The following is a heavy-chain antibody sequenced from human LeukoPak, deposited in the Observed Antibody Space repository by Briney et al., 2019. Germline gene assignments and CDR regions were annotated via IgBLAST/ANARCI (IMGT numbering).Heavy chain of an antibody. Sequence: SETLSLTCTVSGGSISSSSYYWGWIRQPPGKGLEWIGSIYYSGSTYYNPSLNSRVTISVDTSKNQFSLKLSSVTAADTAVYYCARDSGWREEYYFDYWGQGTLVTVSS. V-gene: IGHV4-39*07. J-gene: IGHJ4*02. CDR1: GGSISSSSYY. CDR2: IYYSGST. D-gene: IGHD3-10*01. CDR3: ARDSGWREEYYFDY.